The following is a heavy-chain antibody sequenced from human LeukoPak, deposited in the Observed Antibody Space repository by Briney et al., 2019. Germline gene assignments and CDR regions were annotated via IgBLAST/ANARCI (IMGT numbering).Heavy chain of an antibody. V-gene: IGHV4-59*13. CDR2: VIDSVRT. CDR3: ATIKHGQIFGYFDF. D-gene: IGHD3-16*01. CDR1: GACISSEY. J-gene: IGHJ4*02. Sequence: SGSLSLTCSVSGACISSEYRCWRRQHPGKRLEWIGYVIDSVRTKDNPSLQSRLTLSADTSKNEFSLRLSSVTAADTAVYYCATIKHGQIFGYFDFWGQGIKVTVSS.